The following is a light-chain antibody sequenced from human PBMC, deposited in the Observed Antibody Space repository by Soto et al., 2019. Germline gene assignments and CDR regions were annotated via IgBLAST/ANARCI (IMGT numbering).Light chain of an antibody. J-gene: IGLJ1*01. CDR1: ALPKQY. V-gene: IGLV3-25*02. Sequence: HELTHPGSVSVVAREAARITHNGDALPKQYAYWYQQKPGQAPVLVIYKDSERPSGIPERFSGSSSGTTVTLTISGVQAEDEADYYCQSADSSGTYVFGTGTKVTVL. CDR2: KDS. CDR3: QSADSSGTYV.